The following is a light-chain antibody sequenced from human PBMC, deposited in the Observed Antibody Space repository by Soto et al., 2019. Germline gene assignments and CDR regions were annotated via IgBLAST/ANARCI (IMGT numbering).Light chain of an antibody. CDR3: QQSYPYPL. V-gene: IGKV1-39*01. Sequence: DIQMTQSPSSLSASVGDRVTITCRASQSISSYLNWYQQKPGKAPKLLIYAASSLQSGVPSRFSGSGSGTDFTLTISSLQPEDFATYYCQQSYPYPLFGPGTKVDIK. CDR1: QSISSY. J-gene: IGKJ3*01. CDR2: AAS.